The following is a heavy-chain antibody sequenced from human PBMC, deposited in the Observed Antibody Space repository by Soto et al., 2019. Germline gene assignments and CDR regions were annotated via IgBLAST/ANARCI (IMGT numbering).Heavy chain of an antibody. CDR2: IYYSGST. Sequence: ETLSLTCTVSGGSISTYYWSWIRQPPGKGLEWIGYIYYSGSTNYNPSLKSRVTISLDTSKNQFSLKLSSVTAADTAVYYCARDRLANWFDPWGQGTLVTSPQ. CDR3: ARDRLANWFDP. CDR1: GGSISTYY. D-gene: IGHD3-9*01. V-gene: IGHV4-59*01. J-gene: IGHJ5*02.